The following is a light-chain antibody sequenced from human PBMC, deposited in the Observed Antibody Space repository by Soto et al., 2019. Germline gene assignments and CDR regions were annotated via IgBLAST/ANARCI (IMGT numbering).Light chain of an antibody. CDR2: EDT. J-gene: IGLJ2*01. Sequence: QSALTQPASVSGSPGQSITISCTGTSSDVGSYNLVSWYQQHPGKAPKLMIYEDTQRPSGVSNRFSGSKSGNTSSLTISGIQDEDDADYYCCSYAGRSPFVVFGGVTKLTVL. CDR1: SSDVGSYNL. V-gene: IGLV2-23*02. CDR3: CSYAGRSPFVV.